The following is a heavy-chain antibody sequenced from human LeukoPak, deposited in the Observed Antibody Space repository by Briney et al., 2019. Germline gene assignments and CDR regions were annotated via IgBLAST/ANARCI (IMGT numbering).Heavy chain of an antibody. D-gene: IGHD5-24*01. CDR1: GFTFSSYA. J-gene: IGHJ4*02. V-gene: IGHV3-23*01. CDR3: AKDPRVGSRVATPCH. Sequence: SGGSLRLSCAASGFTFSSYAMSWVRRAPGKGLEWVSAISGSGGSTYYADSVKGRFTISRDNSKSTLFLQMNSLRAEDTAVYYCAKDPRVGSRVATPCHWGQGTLVTVSS. CDR2: ISGSGGST.